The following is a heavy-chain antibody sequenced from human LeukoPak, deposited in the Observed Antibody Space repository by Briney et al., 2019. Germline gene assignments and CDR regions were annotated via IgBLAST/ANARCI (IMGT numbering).Heavy chain of an antibody. CDR1: GYTFTSYY. V-gene: IGHV1-46*01. CDR2: INPSGGST. D-gene: IGHD3-10*01. Sequence: ASVKVSCKASGYTFTSYYMHWVRQAPGQGLEWMGIINPSGGSTSYAQKFQGRVTMTRDMSTSTVYMELSSLRSDYTAVYYCARDEAYYYGSGSSSYYYMDVWGKGTTVTVSS. CDR3: ARDEAYYYGSGSSSYYYMDV. J-gene: IGHJ6*03.